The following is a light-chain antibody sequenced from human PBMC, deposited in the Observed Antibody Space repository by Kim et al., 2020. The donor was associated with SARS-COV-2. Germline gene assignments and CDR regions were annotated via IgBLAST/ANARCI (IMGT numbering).Light chain of an antibody. Sequence: QSALTQPASVSGSPGQSVTISCTGITSDVGGYNYVSWYQQHPGKAPKVIIYDVSKRPSGVSNRFSASKSGNTASLTISGLQAEDEAHYYCSSYTSSLLAFGGGTQLTVL. V-gene: IGLV2-14*03. CDR1: TSDVGGYNY. CDR2: DVS. CDR3: SSYTSSLLA. J-gene: IGLJ2*01.